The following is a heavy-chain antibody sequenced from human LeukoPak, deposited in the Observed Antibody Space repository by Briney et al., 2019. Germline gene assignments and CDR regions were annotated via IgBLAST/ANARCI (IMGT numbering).Heavy chain of an antibody. CDR2: IYYSGST. Sequence: PSETLSLTCTVSGGSISSSSYYWGWIRQPPGKRLEWIGSIYYSGSTYYNPSLKSRVTISVDTSKNQFSLKLSPVTAADTAVYYCARGAYYDSSGYYIPVNWFDPWGQGTLVTVSS. CDR3: ARGAYYDSSGYYIPVNWFDP. J-gene: IGHJ5*02. D-gene: IGHD3-22*01. CDR1: GGSISSSSYY. V-gene: IGHV4-39*07.